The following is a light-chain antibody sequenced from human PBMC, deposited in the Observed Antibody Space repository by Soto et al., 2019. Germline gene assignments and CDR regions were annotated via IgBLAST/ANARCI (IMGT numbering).Light chain of an antibody. CDR3: SSYTSFSTYV. J-gene: IGLJ1*01. CDR1: SSDVGGYNY. Sequence: QSVLTQPASVSGSLGQSITISCTGTSSDVGGYNYVSWYQQHPGKAPKLMIYEVSNRPSGVSNRFSGSESDNTASLTISGLQAEDEADYYCSSYTSFSTYVFGTGTKVTVL. CDR2: EVS. V-gene: IGLV2-14*01.